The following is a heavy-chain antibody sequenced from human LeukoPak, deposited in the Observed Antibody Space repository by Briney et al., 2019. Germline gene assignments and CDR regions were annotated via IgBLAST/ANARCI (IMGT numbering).Heavy chain of an antibody. CDR3: ARGGYSSSWFYQS. Sequence: GGSLRLSCAASGFTFSSYGMHWVRQAPGKGLEWVSYISSSGSTIYYADSLKGRFTISRDNAKNSLYLQMNSLRAEDTAVYYCARGGYSSSWFYQSWGQGTLVTVSS. V-gene: IGHV3-48*04. CDR1: GFTFSSYG. D-gene: IGHD6-13*01. J-gene: IGHJ5*02. CDR2: ISSSGSTI.